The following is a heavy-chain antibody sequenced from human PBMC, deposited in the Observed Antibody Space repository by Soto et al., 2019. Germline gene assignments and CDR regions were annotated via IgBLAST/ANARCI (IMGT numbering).Heavy chain of an antibody. J-gene: IGHJ4*02. CDR1: GYIFTNYN. Sequence: SVKDSLKASGYIFTNYNMHWVRQAPVQGLEWMGIINPSGGSTTHLQKFQGRVTMTRDTSTSTVYMELSSLRSEDTAVYSCARGYYDSSAYSCFDYWGQGTLVTVYS. CDR2: INPSGGST. V-gene: IGHV1-46*01. CDR3: ARGYYDSSAYSCFDY. D-gene: IGHD3-22*01.